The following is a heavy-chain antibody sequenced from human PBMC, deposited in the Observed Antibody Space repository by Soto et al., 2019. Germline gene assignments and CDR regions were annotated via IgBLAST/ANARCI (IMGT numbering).Heavy chain of an antibody. J-gene: IGHJ4*02. V-gene: IGHV3-48*02. Sequence: GSLRLSCAASGFTFSGYSVNWVRQSPGKGLEWVSYISSGSKTIYYAESVKGRFTVSRDNARNSQYLQMNSLRDEDTAVYYCVREDILGVRSFDYWGQGTLVTVSS. CDR3: VREDILGVRSFDY. CDR1: GFTFSGYS. CDR2: ISSGSKTI. D-gene: IGHD3-9*01.